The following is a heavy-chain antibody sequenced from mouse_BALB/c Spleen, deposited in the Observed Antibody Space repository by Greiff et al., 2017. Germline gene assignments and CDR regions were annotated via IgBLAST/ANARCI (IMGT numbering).Heavy chain of an antibody. Sequence: EVKLEESGPGLVKPSQSLSLTCSVTGYSITSGYYWNWIRQFPGNKLEWMGYISYDGSNNYNPSLKNRISITRDTSKNQFFLKLNSVTTEDTATYYCARDLRNYYAMDYWGQGTSVTVSS. V-gene: IGHV3-6*02. J-gene: IGHJ4*01. CDR1: GYSITSGYY. CDR3: ARDLRNYYAMDY. CDR2: ISYDGSN.